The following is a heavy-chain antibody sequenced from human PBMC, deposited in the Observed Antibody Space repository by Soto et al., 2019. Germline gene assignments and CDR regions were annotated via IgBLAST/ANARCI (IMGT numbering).Heavy chain of an antibody. V-gene: IGHV3-11*01. CDR3: ARETRWEVLMDYFYGMDV. Sequence: PGGSLRLSCAASRFSFSDYYMTWIRQAPGKGLEWVSHISSSGNTIYYSDSVKGRFTISRDNAKNSLYPQMNSLRAEDTAVYYCARETRWEVLMDYFYGMDVWGQGTTVTVSS. CDR1: RFSFSDYY. J-gene: IGHJ6*02. CDR2: ISSSGNTI. D-gene: IGHD3-10*01.